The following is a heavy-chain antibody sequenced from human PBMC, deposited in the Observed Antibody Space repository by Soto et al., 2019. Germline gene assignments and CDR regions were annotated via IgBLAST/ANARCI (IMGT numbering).Heavy chain of an antibody. J-gene: IGHJ6*02. Sequence: SVKVSCKASGDTFTSYGLTWVRQAPGQGLEWMGWISAYNGNTNYAQKFQGRVTMTTDTSTSTAYMELRSLRSEDTAVYYCARDRGVTTGDYFYGMDVWGQGTTVTVSS. CDR2: ISAYNGNT. D-gene: IGHD4-17*01. CDR1: GDTFTSYG. CDR3: ARDRGVTTGDYFYGMDV. V-gene: IGHV1-18*04.